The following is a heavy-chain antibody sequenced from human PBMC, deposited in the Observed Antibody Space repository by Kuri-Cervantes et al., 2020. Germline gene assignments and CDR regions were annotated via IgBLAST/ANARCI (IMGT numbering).Heavy chain of an antibody. CDR3: AREVGSGGSCYSDY. CDR1: GGSISSYY. D-gene: IGHD2-15*01. CDR2: IYYSGST. Sequence: ESLKISCTVSGGSISSYYWSWIRQPPGKGLEWIGYIYYSGSTNYNPSLKSRVTISVDTSKNQFSLKLSSVTASDTAVYYCAREVGSGGSCYSDYWGQGTLVTVSS. J-gene: IGHJ4*02. V-gene: IGHV4-59*12.